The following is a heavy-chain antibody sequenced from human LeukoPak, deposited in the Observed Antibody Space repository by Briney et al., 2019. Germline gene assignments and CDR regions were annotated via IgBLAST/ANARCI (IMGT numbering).Heavy chain of an antibody. D-gene: IGHD1-26*01. CDR3: ARGVGSYWGYDAFDI. CDR1: GYTFTSYY. Sequence: ASVKVSCKASGYTFTSYYMHWVRQAPGQGLEWMGIINPSGGSTSYAQRFQGRVTMTRDTSISTAYMELSRLRSDDTAVYYCARGVGSYWGYDAFDIWGQGTMVTVSS. CDR2: INPSGGST. V-gene: IGHV1-46*01. J-gene: IGHJ3*02.